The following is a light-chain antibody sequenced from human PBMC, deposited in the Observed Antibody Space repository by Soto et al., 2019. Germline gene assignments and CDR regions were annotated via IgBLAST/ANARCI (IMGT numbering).Light chain of an antibody. CDR1: SSNIGNNY. CDR3: GTCDSSLSASGV. Sequence: QSVLTQPPSVSAAPGQKVTISCSGSSSNIGNNYVSWYQQLPGTAPKLLIYDNNKRPSGIPDRFSGSKSGTSATLGITGLQTGDEADYYCGTCDSSLSASGVFGTWTKLTVL. V-gene: IGLV1-51*01. J-gene: IGLJ1*01. CDR2: DNN.